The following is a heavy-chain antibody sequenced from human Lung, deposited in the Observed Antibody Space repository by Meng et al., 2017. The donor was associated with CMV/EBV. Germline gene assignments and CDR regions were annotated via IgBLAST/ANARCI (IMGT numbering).Heavy chain of an antibody. CDR2: IIPIFGTA. J-gene: IGHJ6*02. V-gene: IGHV1-69*05. CDR1: GGTFSSYA. Sequence: SXXVSXKASGGTFSSYAISWVRQAPGQGLEWMGGIIPIFGTANYAQKFQGRVTITTDESTSTAYMELSSLRSEDTAVYYCARYASSGSAHNVEVWGQGNXVTVSS. D-gene: IGHD3-16*01. CDR3: ARYASSGSAHNVEV.